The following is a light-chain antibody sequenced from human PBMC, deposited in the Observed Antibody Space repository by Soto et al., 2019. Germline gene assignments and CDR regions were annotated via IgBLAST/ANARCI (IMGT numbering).Light chain of an antibody. CDR1: SSNIGKNY. CDR3: DTWDSSLSAVV. Sequence: QSVLTQPPSVSAAPGQKVTISCSGNSSNIGKNYVSWFQQFPGTAPKLLIYDNNKRPSGIPDRFSGSNSGTSATLGITGLRTGDEADYYCDTWDSSLSAVVFGGGTKVTVL. CDR2: DNN. J-gene: IGLJ2*01. V-gene: IGLV1-51*01.